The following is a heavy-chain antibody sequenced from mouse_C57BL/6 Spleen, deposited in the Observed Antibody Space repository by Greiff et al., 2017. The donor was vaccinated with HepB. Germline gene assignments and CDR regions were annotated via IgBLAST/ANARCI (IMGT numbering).Heavy chain of an antibody. V-gene: IGHV1-85*01. D-gene: IGHD1-1*01. CDR2: IYPRDGST. CDR3: ARETHYGSSLYYFDY. Sequence: QVQLQQSGPELVKPGASVKLSCKASGYTFTSYDINWVKQRPGQGLEWIGWIYPRDGSTKYNEKFKSKATLTVDTSSSTAYMQLSSLTSEDSAVYYCARETHYGSSLYYFDYWGQGTTLTVSS. CDR1: GYTFTSYD. J-gene: IGHJ2*01.